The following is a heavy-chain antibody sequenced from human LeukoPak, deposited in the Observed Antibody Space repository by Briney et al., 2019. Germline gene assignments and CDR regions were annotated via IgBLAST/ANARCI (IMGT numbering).Heavy chain of an antibody. CDR1: GYTFSNDD. CDR2: VSAYNGNT. V-gene: IGHV1-18*01. Sequence: ASVKVSCKASGYTFSNDDISWVRQAPGQGLEWMGWVSAYNGNTNYAQKLQGRVTMTRDTSTSTAYMELRSLRSDDTAVYYCARHLLYRGAHYFDYWGQGTLVTVSS. D-gene: IGHD2-8*01. CDR3: ARHLLYRGAHYFDY. J-gene: IGHJ4*02.